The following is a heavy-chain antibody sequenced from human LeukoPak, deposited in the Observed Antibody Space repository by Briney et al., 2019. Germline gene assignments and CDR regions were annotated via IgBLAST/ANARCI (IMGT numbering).Heavy chain of an antibody. D-gene: IGHD2-8*01. J-gene: IGHJ2*01. CDR1: GGTFSSYA. V-gene: IGHV1-69*05. CDR3: AREGYCTNGVCLGEFSDL. CDR2: IIPIFGTA. Sequence: SVKVSCKASGGTFSSYAISWVRQAPGQGLEWMGGIIPIFGTANYAQKFQGRVTITTDESTSTAYMELSSLRSEDTAVYYCAREGYCTNGVCLGEFSDLWGRGTLVTVSS.